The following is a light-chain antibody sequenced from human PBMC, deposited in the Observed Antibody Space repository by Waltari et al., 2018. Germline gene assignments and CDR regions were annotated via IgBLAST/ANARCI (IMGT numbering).Light chain of an antibody. CDR1: QSVGTY. CDR2: DAS. Sequence: EIVLTQSPATLSLSLGETATLPCRASQSVGTYLAWYQQKPGQAPRLLICDASNRATGIPDRIRGGGSGADVALTISSLEPEDFALYYCQQRSSWTPHTFGQGARLEIK. V-gene: IGKV3-11*01. CDR3: QQRSSWTPHT. J-gene: IGKJ2*01.